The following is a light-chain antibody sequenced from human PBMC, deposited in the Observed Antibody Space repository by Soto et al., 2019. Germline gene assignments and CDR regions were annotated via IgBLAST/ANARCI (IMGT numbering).Light chain of an antibody. CDR3: QQYGSSPYT. CDR1: QSVSSSY. V-gene: IGKV3-20*01. Sequence: EIVLTQSPGTLSLSPGERATLSCRASQSVSSSYLAWYQQTPGQAPRLLIYGASSRATGIPDRFSGSGSGTDFPPTISRLEHDYVAVYCWQQYGSSPYTFGQGTKLEIK. CDR2: GAS. J-gene: IGKJ2*01.